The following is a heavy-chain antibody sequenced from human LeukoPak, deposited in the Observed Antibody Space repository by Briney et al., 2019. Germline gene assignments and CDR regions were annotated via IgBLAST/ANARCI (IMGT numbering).Heavy chain of an antibody. V-gene: IGHV1-69*13. D-gene: IGHD3-10*01. CDR1: GGTFSSSA. Sequence: ASVKVSCKASGGTFSSSAISWVRQAPGQGLEWLGGIIPIFGSSNYAQNFQDRVTITADESTSTAYMELSSLRSEDTAVYYCARDSLYYYGSGSLGYWGQGTLVTVSS. CDR2: IIPIFGSS. CDR3: ARDSLYYYGSGSLGY. J-gene: IGHJ4*02.